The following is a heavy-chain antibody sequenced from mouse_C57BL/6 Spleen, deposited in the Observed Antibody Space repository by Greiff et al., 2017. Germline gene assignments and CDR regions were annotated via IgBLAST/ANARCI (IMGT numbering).Heavy chain of an antibody. CDR2: IYPGSGNT. CDR1: GYTFTDYY. CDR3: AREEAYYNNSYYAMDY. Sequence: QVQLQQSGAELVRPGASVKLSCKASGYTFTDYYINWVKQRPGQGLEWIARIYPGSGNTYYNEKFKGKATLTAEKSSSTAYMQLSSLTSEDSAVYFLAREEAYYNNSYYAMDYWGQGTSVTVSS. J-gene: IGHJ4*01. D-gene: IGHD2-5*01. V-gene: IGHV1-76*01.